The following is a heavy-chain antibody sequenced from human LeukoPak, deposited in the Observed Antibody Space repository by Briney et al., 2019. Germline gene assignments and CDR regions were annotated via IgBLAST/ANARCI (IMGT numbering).Heavy chain of an antibody. D-gene: IGHD2-2*01. CDR1: VFTFSRYT. Sequence: GGALRLSCAASVFTFSRYTMNWVRQSPGKGLEWVSSISSSGYYIYYADSVKGRFTISRDNSKNTLYLQMNSLRAEDTAEYYCARDDAVGGGYLDYWGQGTLVTVSS. CDR3: ARDDAVGGGYLDY. J-gene: IGHJ4*02. V-gene: IGHV3-21*04. CDR2: ISSSGYYI.